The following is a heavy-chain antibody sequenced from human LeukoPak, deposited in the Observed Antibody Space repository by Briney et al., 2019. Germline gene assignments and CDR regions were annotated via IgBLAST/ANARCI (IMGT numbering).Heavy chain of an antibody. J-gene: IGHJ4*02. CDR3: ARDGYNYYFDY. CDR2: INSDGSST. Sequence: PGGSLRLSCAASGFTSSSYWMHWVRQAPGKGLVWVSRINSDGSSTSYADSVKGRFTISRDNAKNTLYLQMNSLRAEDTAVYYCARDGYNYYFDYWGQGTLVTVSS. CDR1: GFTSSSYW. D-gene: IGHD5-24*01. V-gene: IGHV3-74*01.